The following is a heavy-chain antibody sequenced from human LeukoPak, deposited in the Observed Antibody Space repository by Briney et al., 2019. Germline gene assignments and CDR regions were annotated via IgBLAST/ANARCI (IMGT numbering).Heavy chain of an antibody. V-gene: IGHV3-20*01. CDR2: INWNGGST. D-gene: IGHD4-17*01. CDR3: ARHGGTTVTTRFDY. J-gene: IGHJ4*02. CDR1: GFTFDDYG. Sequence: GGSLRLSCAASGFTFDDYGMSWVRQAPGKGLEWVSGINWNGGSTGYADSVKGRFTISRDNAKNSLYLQMNSLRAEDTALYHCARHGGTTVTTRFDYWGQRTLVTVSS.